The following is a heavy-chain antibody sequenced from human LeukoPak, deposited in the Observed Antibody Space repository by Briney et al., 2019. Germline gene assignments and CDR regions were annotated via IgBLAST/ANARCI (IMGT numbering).Heavy chain of an antibody. D-gene: IGHD5-24*01. V-gene: IGHV3-48*03. J-gene: IGHJ5*02. CDR1: GFTFSSYE. CDR2: ISSSGSTI. Sequence: GGSLRLSCAASGFTFSSYEMNWVRQAPGKGLEWVSYISSSGSTIYYADSVKGRFTISRDNAKNSLYLQMNSLRAEDTAVYYCARGDGYNGNWFDPWGQGTLVTVSS. CDR3: ARGDGYNGNWFDP.